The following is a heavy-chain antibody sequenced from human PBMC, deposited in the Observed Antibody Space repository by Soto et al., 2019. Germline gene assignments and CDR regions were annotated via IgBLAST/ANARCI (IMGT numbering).Heavy chain of an antibody. Sequence: ASETLSLTCAVYGGSFSGYYWSWIRQPPGKGLEWIGEINHSGSTNYNPSLKSRVTISVDTSKNQFSLKLSSVTAADTAVYYCARDGYCSSTSCYSVGRHYYYGMDVWGQGTTVTVSS. CDR3: ARDGYCSSTSCYSVGRHYYYGMDV. V-gene: IGHV4-34*01. CDR1: GGSFSGYY. D-gene: IGHD2-2*01. J-gene: IGHJ6*02. CDR2: INHSGST.